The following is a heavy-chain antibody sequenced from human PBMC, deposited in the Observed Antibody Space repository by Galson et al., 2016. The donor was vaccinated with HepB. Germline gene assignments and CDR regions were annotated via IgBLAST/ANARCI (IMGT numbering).Heavy chain of an antibody. V-gene: IGHV3-11*06. Sequence: SLRLSCAASGFIFSXYYMSWIRQAPGKGLEXXXHINGRNTYTNXAASVKGRFTISRDNAKNSLYLQMNSLGAEDTAVYYCARGIPQTYYFDYWGQGSLVTVSS. CDR2: INGRNTYT. CDR3: ARGIPQTYYFDY. CDR1: GFIFSXYY. D-gene: IGHD3-16*01. J-gene: IGHJ4*02.